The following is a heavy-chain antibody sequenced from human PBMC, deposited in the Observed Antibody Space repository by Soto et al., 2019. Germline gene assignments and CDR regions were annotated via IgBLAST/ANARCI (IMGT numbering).Heavy chain of an antibody. CDR3: ARSGRDGYNRDLDY. J-gene: IGHJ4*01. CDR1: GGSFSGYY. D-gene: IGHD5-12*01. V-gene: IGHV4-34*01. CDR2: INHSGST. Sequence: LSLTCAVYGGSFSGYYWSWIRQPPGKGLEWIGEINHSGSTNYNPSLKSRVTISVDTSKNQFSLKLNSVTAADTAVFYCARSGRDGYNRDLDYWGQGTLVTVSS.